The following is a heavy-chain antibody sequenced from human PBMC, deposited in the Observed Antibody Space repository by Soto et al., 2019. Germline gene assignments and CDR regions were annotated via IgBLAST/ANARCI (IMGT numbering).Heavy chain of an antibody. CDR2: ISGSGGST. J-gene: IGHJ4*02. CDR1: GFTFSSYA. Sequence: PGGSLRLSCAASGFTFSSYAMSWVRQAPGKGLEWVSAISGSGGSTYYADSVKGRFTISRDNSKNTLYLQMNSLRAEDPAVYYCAKDQSGYSYGSADYWGQGTLVTVSS. CDR3: AKDQSGYSYGSADY. D-gene: IGHD5-18*01. V-gene: IGHV3-23*01.